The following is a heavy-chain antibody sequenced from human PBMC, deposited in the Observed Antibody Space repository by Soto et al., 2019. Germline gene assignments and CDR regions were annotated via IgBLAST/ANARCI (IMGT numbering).Heavy chain of an antibody. CDR1: GGSFIGYY. Sequence: PSEALSLTCAVSGGSFIGYYWSWFLQPPGKGLEWIGKINHSGITNYNSSLMSRVTISLETSKNQFSLNLISVTAADTAVYYCAKYLPRTGRFDYWGQGTVVTVSS. CDR3: AKYLPRTGRFDY. CDR2: INHSGIT. V-gene: IGHV4-34*01. D-gene: IGHD2-2*02. J-gene: IGHJ4*02.